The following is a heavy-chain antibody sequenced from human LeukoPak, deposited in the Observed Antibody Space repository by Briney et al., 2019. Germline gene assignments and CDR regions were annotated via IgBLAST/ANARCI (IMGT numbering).Heavy chain of an antibody. Sequence: GGSLRLSCAASGFTFSDYYMSWIRQAPGKGLEWVSYISSSGSTIYYADSVKGRFTISRDNAKNSLYLQMNSLRAEDTAVYYCASTARIKYFQHWGQGTLVTVSS. CDR1: GFTFSDYY. CDR3: ASTARIKYFQH. V-gene: IGHV3-11*04. CDR2: ISSSGSTI. J-gene: IGHJ1*01. D-gene: IGHD6-25*01.